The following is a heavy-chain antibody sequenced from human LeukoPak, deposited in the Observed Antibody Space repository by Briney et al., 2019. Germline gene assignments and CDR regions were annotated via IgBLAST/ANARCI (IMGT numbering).Heavy chain of an antibody. D-gene: IGHD1-1*01. Sequence: ASVQVSCKASGYIFTGYWIHWVRQAPGQGLEWMGFINPNSGNTNYAPTFQGRVTMTRDTSISTAYMQMSSLTSDDPAVYYCAREMRPATTTLVAYWGQGTLVTVSS. V-gene: IGHV1-2*02. CDR2: INPNSGNT. J-gene: IGHJ4*02. CDR3: AREMRPATTTLVAY. CDR1: GYIFTGYW.